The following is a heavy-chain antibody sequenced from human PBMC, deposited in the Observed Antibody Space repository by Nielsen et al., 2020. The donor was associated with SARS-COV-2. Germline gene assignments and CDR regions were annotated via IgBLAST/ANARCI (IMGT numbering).Heavy chain of an antibody. J-gene: IGHJ4*02. D-gene: IGHD4-17*01. CDR1: GFTFSSYW. Sequence: SLKISCAASGFTFSSYWMHWVRQAPGKGLVWVSGISWNSGSIGYADSVKGRFTISRDNAKNSLYLQMNSLRAEDTALYYCAKGLGLYGDLSFDYWGQGTLVTVSS. CDR2: ISWNSGSI. CDR3: AKGLGLYGDLSFDY. V-gene: IGHV3-9*01.